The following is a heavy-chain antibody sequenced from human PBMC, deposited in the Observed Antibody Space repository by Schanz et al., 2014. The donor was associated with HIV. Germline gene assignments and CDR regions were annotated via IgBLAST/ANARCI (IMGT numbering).Heavy chain of an antibody. V-gene: IGHV3-33*05. J-gene: IGHJ4*02. CDR1: GFDFGVYG. D-gene: IGHD1-26*01. CDR2: IAQEGNDI. CDR3: ARDLNVGRHFDH. Sequence: QVQLVESGGGVVQPGGSLRLSCAASGFDFGVYGMHWVRQAPGKGPEWVAVIAQEGNDIHYVDSVAGRFSISRDNSKNTLYLQLGSLRTEDTAVYYCARDLNVGRHFDHWGQGTLVTVSS.